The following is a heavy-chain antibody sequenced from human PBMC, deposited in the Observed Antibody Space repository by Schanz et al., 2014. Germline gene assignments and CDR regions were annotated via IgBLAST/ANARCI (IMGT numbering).Heavy chain of an antibody. CDR1: GFTLSSYA. CDR3: ARGTDWNLHY. D-gene: IGHD1-1*01. V-gene: IGHV3-21*01. J-gene: IGHJ4*02. Sequence: EVQLVESGGGFVQPGRSLRLSCAAYGFTLSSYAMHWVRQAPGKGLEWVSSISSSGSYIHYADSVKGRFTISRDNAKNTLYLQMNNLRAGDTAVYYCARGTDWNLHYWGQGALVTVSS. CDR2: ISSSGSYI.